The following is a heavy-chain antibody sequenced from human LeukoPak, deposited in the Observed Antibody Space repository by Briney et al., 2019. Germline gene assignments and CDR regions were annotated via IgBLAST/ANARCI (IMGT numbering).Heavy chain of an antibody. D-gene: IGHD5-24*01. CDR2: IYPSDSDT. CDR1: GYRFTSYW. J-gene: IGHJ4*02. Sequence: GESLKISCKGSGYRFTSYWIGWVRQMPGKGLEWMGIIYPSDSDTRYSPSFQGQVSIPADKSISAAYLQWSSLKASDTAMYYCARLSDGYNADWGQGTLVTVSS. CDR3: ARLSDGYNAD. V-gene: IGHV5-51*01.